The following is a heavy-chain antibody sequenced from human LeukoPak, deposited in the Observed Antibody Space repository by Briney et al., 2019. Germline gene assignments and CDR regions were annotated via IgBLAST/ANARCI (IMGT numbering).Heavy chain of an antibody. Sequence: GGSLRLSCAASGFTFSSYAMHWVRQAPGKGLEYVPAISSNGGSTYYANSVKGRFTISRDNSKNTLYLQMGSLRAEDMAVYYCARGLQLRYFDYWGQGTLVTVSS. CDR1: GFTFSSYA. D-gene: IGHD5-18*01. J-gene: IGHJ4*02. CDR2: ISSNGGST. CDR3: ARGLQLRYFDY. V-gene: IGHV3-64*01.